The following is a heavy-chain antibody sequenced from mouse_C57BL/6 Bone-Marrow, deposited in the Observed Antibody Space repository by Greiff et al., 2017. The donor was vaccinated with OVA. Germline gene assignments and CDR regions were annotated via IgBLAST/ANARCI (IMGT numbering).Heavy chain of an antibody. CDR3: TTYRY. J-gene: IGHJ2*01. CDR1: GFNIKDDY. CDR2: IDPENGDT. V-gene: IGHV14-4*01. Sequence: VVESGAELVRPGASVKLSCTASGFNIKDDYMHWVKERPEQGLEWIGWIDPENGDTEYASKFQGKATITADTSSKTVYLHLSSLTSEDTAVYYCTTYRYWGQGTTLTVSS.